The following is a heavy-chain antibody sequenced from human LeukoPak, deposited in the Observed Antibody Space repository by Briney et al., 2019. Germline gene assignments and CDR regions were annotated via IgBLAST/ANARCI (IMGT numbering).Heavy chain of an antibody. J-gene: IGHJ4*02. CDR3: ARNHVAAAWTFDC. Sequence: PGGSLRLSCAASGFTFSSYSMNWVRQAPGKGLEWVSSISSSSSYIYYADSVKGRFTISRDNAKNSLYLQMNSLRAEDTAVYYCARNHVAAAWTFDCWGQGTLITVSS. CDR2: ISSSSSYI. D-gene: IGHD6-13*01. V-gene: IGHV3-21*01. CDR1: GFTFSSYS.